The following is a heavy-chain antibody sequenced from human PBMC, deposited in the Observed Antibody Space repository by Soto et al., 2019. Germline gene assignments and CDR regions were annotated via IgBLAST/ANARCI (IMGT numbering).Heavy chain of an antibody. CDR2: IIPIFGTA. Sequence: QVQLVQSGAEVKKLGSSVKVSCKASGGTFSSYAISWVRQAPGQGLEWMGGIIPIFGTANYAQKFQGRVTITADESTSTAYMELSSLRSEDTAVYYCARQYSSSWYVRGNWFDPWGQGTLVTVSS. D-gene: IGHD6-13*01. J-gene: IGHJ5*02. CDR3: ARQYSSSWYVRGNWFDP. CDR1: GGTFSSYA. V-gene: IGHV1-69*01.